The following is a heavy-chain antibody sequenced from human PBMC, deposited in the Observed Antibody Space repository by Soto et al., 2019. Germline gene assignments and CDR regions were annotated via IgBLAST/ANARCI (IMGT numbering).Heavy chain of an antibody. CDR1: GFTFSNYA. V-gene: IGHV3-23*01. CDR3: ARESEDLTSSFDY. J-gene: IGHJ4*02. CDR2: ISGSGLNT. Sequence: GGSLRLSCAASGFTFSNYAMSWVRQAPGKGLEWVSAISGSGLNTYYADSVRGRFTISRDTSKTTLYLQMNSLRAEDTAVYYCARESEDLTSSFDYWGQGTLVTVSS.